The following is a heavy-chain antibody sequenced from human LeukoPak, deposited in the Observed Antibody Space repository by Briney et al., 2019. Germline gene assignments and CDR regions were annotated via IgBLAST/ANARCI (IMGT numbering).Heavy chain of an antibody. D-gene: IGHD3-10*01. V-gene: IGHV4-4*07. CDR1: GGSISSYY. J-gene: IGHJ5*02. CDR2: IYSSGTI. Sequence: ASETLSLTCSVSGGSISSYYWSWIRQPAGKGLEWIGRIYSSGTITYNPSLQSRVTMSVDTSKNEFSLKMSSVTAADTAVYYCTRDSGTTGEVKFDPWGQGTLVAVSS. CDR3: TRDSGTTGEVKFDP.